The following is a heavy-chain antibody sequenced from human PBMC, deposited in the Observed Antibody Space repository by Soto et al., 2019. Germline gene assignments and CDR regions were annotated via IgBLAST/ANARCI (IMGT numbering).Heavy chain of an antibody. V-gene: IGHV1-3*01. J-gene: IGHJ6*02. D-gene: IGHD1-1*01. CDR1: GYTFSTYA. CDR2: VNGGNGHT. CDR3: ARGKGMEENYYYYGMDV. Sequence: ASVKVSCKASGYTFSTYALHWVRQAPGQGLEWMGWVNGGNGHTRYSQKFKDRVTISRDTPASTAYMELSGLRSEDTAVYYCARGKGMEENYYYYGMDVWGQGTTVTVSS.